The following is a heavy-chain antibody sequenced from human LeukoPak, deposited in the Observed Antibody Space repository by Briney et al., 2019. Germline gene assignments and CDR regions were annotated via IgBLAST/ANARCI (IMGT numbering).Heavy chain of an antibody. CDR3: ARVAGSHELDAFDI. Sequence: GESLKISCKGSGYSFTSYWIAWVRQMPGKGLEWMGIIYPVDSDTRYSPSFQGQVTLSVDKSFSTVYLQWSSLKASDTAMYYCARVAGSHELDAFDIWGQGTMVTVSS. CDR2: IYPVDSDT. CDR1: GYSFTSYW. D-gene: IGHD1-26*01. J-gene: IGHJ3*02. V-gene: IGHV5-51*01.